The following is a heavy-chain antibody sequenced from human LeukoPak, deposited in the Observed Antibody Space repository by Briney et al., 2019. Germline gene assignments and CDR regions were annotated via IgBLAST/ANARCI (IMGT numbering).Heavy chain of an antibody. CDR3: ARDKGYCSGGSCYPLDY. CDR2: ISSSSSYI. Sequence: GGSLRLSCAASGFTFSSYSMNWVRQAPGKGLEWVSSISSSSSYIYYVDSVKGRFTISRDNAKNSLYLQMNSLRAEDTAVYYCARDKGYCSGGSCYPLDYWGQGTLVTVSS. J-gene: IGHJ4*02. CDR1: GFTFSSYS. V-gene: IGHV3-21*01. D-gene: IGHD2-15*01.